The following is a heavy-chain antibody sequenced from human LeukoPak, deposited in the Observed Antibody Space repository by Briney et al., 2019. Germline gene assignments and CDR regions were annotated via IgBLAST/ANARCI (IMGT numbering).Heavy chain of an antibody. D-gene: IGHD2-2*01. V-gene: IGHV4-38-2*02. Sequence: SETLSLTCTVSGYSISSGYYWGWIRQPPGKGLEWIGSLFYTGNTYHNPSLKSRVTISVDTSKNQFSLKLNSVTAADTAVYYCALELVVPAALERLNAFDIWGHGTMVTVSS. J-gene: IGHJ3*02. CDR3: ALELVVPAALERLNAFDI. CDR2: LFYTGNT. CDR1: GYSISSGYY.